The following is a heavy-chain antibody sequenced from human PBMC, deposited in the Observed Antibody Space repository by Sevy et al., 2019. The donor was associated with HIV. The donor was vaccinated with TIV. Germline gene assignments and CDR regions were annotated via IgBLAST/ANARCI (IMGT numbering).Heavy chain of an antibody. CDR3: ATNIVVVVATERGHWFDP. D-gene: IGHD2-15*01. CDR1: GYTLTELS. J-gene: IGHJ5*02. V-gene: IGHV1-24*01. CDR2: FDPEDGET. Sequence: ASVKVSCKVSGYTLTELSMHWVRQAPGKGLEWMGGFDPEDGETIYALKFQGRVTMTEDTSTATGYMELSSLRSEDTAVYYCATNIVVVVATERGHWFDPWGHGTLVTVSS.